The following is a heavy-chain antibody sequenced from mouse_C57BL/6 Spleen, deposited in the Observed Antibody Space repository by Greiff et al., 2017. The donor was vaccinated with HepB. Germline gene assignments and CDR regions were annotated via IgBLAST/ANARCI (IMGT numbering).Heavy chain of an antibody. Sequence: QVHVKQPGAELVKPGASVKVSCKASGYTFTSYWMHWVKQRPGQGLEWIGRIHPSDSDTNYNQKFKGKATLTVDKSSSTAYMQLSSLTSEDSAVYYCAMGDYDDGYAMDYWGQGTSVTVSS. CDR2: IHPSDSDT. J-gene: IGHJ4*01. V-gene: IGHV1-74*01. CDR1: GYTFTSYW. CDR3: AMGDYDDGYAMDY. D-gene: IGHD2-4*01.